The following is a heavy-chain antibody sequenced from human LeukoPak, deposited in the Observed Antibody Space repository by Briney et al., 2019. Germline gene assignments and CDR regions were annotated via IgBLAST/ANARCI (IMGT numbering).Heavy chain of an antibody. D-gene: IGHD1-26*01. CDR1: GYTFTGYS. Sequence: ASVKVSCKASGYTFTGYSIYWVRQAPGQGLEWLGRIDPNSSGADYAQKFQDRVTVTSDTSSNTVYMEVSRLRSDDTAVYYCARDKSIGWERYPPDFWGQGTLVTVSS. CDR2: IDPNSSGA. J-gene: IGHJ4*02. CDR3: ARDKSIGWERYPPDF. V-gene: IGHV1-2*02.